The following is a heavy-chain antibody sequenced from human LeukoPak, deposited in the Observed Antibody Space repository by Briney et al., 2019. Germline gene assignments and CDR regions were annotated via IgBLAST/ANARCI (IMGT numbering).Heavy chain of an antibody. CDR2: IYSGGST. Sequence: GGSLRLSCAASGFTVSSNYMSWVRQAPGKGLGWVSVIYSGGSTYYADSVKGRFTISRDNSKNTLYLQMNSLRAEDTAVYYCASRREYSSSWYYFDYWGQGTLVTVSS. CDR1: GFTVSSNY. D-gene: IGHD6-13*01. V-gene: IGHV3-66*01. J-gene: IGHJ4*02. CDR3: ASRREYSSSWYYFDY.